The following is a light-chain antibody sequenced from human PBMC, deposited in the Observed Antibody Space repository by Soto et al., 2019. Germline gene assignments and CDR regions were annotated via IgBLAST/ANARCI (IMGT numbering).Light chain of an antibody. CDR2: SAS. Sequence: EIAMTQSSATLSVSPGERATLSCRASQSISTELAWYQQIPGQPPRLLIYSASTRATGVPARFTGSGSGSEFTLTISGLQSEDFAIYYCQQGHSWPLTFGQGTRLEI. CDR3: QQGHSWPLT. V-gene: IGKV3-15*01. CDR1: QSISTE. J-gene: IGKJ2*01.